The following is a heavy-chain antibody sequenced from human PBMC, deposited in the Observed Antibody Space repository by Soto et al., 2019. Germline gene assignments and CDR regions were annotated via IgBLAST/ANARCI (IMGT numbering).Heavy chain of an antibody. CDR3: ARLFGELLFPYYYYGMDV. J-gene: IGHJ6*02. D-gene: IGHD3-10*01. CDR2: IIPIFGTA. V-gene: IGHV1-69*13. Sequence: GASVKVSCKASGGTLSSYAISWVRQAPGQGLEWMGGIIPIFGTANYAQKFQGRVTITADESTSTAYMELSSLRSEDTAVYYCARLFGELLFPYYYYGMDVWGQGTTVTVSS. CDR1: GGTLSSYA.